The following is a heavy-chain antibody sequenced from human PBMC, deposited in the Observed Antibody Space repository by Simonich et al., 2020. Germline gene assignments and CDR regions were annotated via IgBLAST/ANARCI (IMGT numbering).Heavy chain of an antibody. CDR2: SSTYNGNT. CDR3: ARASRGTWWYYYFDY. D-gene: IGHD2-15*01. J-gene: IGHJ4*02. CDR1: GYTFTSYG. Sequence: QVQLVQSGAEVKKPGASVKVSCKASGYTFTSYGLSWVRKAPGQGLEWMGWSSTYNGNTNYAQKLQGRVTMTTDTSTSTAYMELRSLRSDDTAVYYCARASRGTWWYYYFDYWGQGTLVTVSS. V-gene: IGHV1-18*01.